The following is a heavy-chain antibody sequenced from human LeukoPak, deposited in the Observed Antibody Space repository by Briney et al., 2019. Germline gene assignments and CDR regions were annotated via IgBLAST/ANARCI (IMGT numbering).Heavy chain of an antibody. Sequence: SETLSLTCTVSGGSISSGSYYWSWIRQPAGKGLEWIGRIYTSGSTNYNPSLKSRVTISVDKSKNQFSLKLNSVTAADTAVYYCARMLDYQLLSYWGQGTLVTVSS. CDR1: GGSISSGSYY. CDR2: IYTSGST. D-gene: IGHD2-2*01. CDR3: ARMLDYQLLSY. J-gene: IGHJ4*02. V-gene: IGHV4-61*02.